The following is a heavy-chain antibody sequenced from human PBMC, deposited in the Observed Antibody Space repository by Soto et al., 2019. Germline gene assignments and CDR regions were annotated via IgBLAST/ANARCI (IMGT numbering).Heavy chain of an antibody. D-gene: IGHD3-22*01. Sequence: HVQLVQSGAEVKKPGASVKVSCKASGYTFTDFGIGWVRQAPGQGLEWVGWIGTFNGNTDYAQKFQGRVTMTEDPPTSTAYMALTSLRSDDTALSSCVRLGDSFGYRGSYSFDHWGAGTLVTVSS. CDR1: GYTFTDFG. CDR3: VRLGDSFGYRGSYSFDH. V-gene: IGHV1-18*01. CDR2: IGTFNGNT. J-gene: IGHJ4*02.